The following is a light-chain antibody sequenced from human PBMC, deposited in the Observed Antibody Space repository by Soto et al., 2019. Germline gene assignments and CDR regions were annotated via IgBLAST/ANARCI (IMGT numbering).Light chain of an antibody. CDR2: AAA. CDR1: QGIGSW. V-gene: IGKV1-12*01. J-gene: IGKJ3*01. Sequence: DIQMTQSPSSVSASVGDRVTITCRASQGIGSWLGWYQQKPGKAPKLLIYAAASLQSGVPSRFSATFSGTEFTITISSLHHEDLENHFCQQATSFPLTFGPGTKVDIK. CDR3: QQATSFPLT.